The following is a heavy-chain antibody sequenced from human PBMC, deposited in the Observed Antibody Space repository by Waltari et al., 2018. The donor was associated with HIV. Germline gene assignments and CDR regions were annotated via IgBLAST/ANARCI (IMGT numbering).Heavy chain of an antibody. J-gene: IGHJ6*02. CDR2: ISSSSSTI. D-gene: IGHD6-6*01. Sequence: EVQLVESGGGWVQPGGSLRLSCAASGFTFRSYSINWVPPAAGKGLEWVSYISSSSSTIYYADSVKGRFTISRDNAKNSLYLQMNSLRAEDTAVYYCARDRASRSSSGGGMDVWGQGTTVTVSS. V-gene: IGHV3-48*01. CDR3: ARDRASRSSSGGGMDV. CDR1: GFTFRSYS.